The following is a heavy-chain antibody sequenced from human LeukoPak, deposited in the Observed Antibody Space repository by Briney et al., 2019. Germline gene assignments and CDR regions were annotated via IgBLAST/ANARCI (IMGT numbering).Heavy chain of an antibody. CDR3: ARLGGFPNWFDP. Sequence: SETLSLTCTVSGGSISNYYWSWIRQPPGKGLEWIGYIYYSGSTNYNPSLKSRVTISVDTSKNQFSLKLSSVTAADTAVYYCARLGGFPNWFDPWGQGTLVTVSS. CDR2: IYYSGST. J-gene: IGHJ5*02. V-gene: IGHV4-59*08. CDR1: GGSISNYY.